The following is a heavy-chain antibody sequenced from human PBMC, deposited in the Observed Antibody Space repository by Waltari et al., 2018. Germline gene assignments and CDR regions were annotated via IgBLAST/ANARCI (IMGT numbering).Heavy chain of an antibody. Sequence: QVQLQESGPGLVKPSETLSLTCTVSGGPISSHYWSWIRQPPGKGLEWIGYIYYSGSTNYNPSLKSRVTISVDTSKNQFSLKLSSVTAADTAVYYCARGGSGYGDYLDYWGQGTLVTVSS. D-gene: IGHD4-17*01. CDR3: ARGGSGYGDYLDY. J-gene: IGHJ4*02. CDR2: IYYSGST. CDR1: GGPISSHY. V-gene: IGHV4-59*11.